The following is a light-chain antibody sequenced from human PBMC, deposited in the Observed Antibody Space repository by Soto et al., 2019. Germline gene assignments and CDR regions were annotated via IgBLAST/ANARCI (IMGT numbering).Light chain of an antibody. Sequence: IQSTQSPSSLSASVGDRVTITCRASQGISSYLAWYQQKPGKAPKLLIYAASTLQSGVPSRFSGSGSGTDFTLTISSLQPEDFATYYCQQLNSYPHTFGQGTRLEIK. V-gene: IGKV1-9*01. CDR1: QGISSY. CDR2: AAS. J-gene: IGKJ5*01. CDR3: QQLNSYPHT.